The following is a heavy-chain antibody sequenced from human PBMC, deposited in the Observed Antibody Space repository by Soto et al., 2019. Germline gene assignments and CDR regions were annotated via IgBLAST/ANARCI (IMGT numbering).Heavy chain of an antibody. CDR3: AHIVVAGLGYDVDY. CDR2: IYWDDDK. V-gene: IGHV2-5*02. CDR1: GFSLSSTRMA. D-gene: IGHD6-19*01. Sequence: QITLKESGPTLVKPTQTLTLTCTFSGFSLSSTRMAVGWIRQPPGKALEWLALIYWDDDKRDSPFLKSRLTTTNDTSKNQVVLTMSNMDPVDTARYYCAHIVVAGLGYDVDYWGQGTLGTVAS. J-gene: IGHJ4*02.